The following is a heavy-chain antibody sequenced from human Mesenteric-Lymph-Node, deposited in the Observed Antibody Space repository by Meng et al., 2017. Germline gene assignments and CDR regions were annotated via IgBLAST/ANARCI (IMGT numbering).Heavy chain of an antibody. Sequence: GESLKISCAASGFTFTNYWMNWVRQAPGKGLEWVANIKEDGSEKHYVDSVKGRFTISRDNAKNSLYLQMNSLRAEDTALYYCARESLHGAPGHLGAFDIWGLGTMVTVSS. J-gene: IGHJ3*02. D-gene: IGHD4-11*01. CDR1: GFTFTNYW. V-gene: IGHV3-7*01. CDR3: ARESLHGAPGHLGAFDI. CDR2: IKEDGSEK.